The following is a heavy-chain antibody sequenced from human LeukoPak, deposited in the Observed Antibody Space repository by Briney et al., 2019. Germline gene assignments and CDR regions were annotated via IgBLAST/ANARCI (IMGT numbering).Heavy chain of an antibody. J-gene: IGHJ4*02. CDR3: ARGLGYCTSTTCLLSFDY. V-gene: IGHV3-53*01. CDR2: IYIGGST. CDR1: GFTVSTYY. D-gene: IGHD2-2*01. Sequence: GGSLRLSCAASGFTVSTYYMTCGRQAPGKGLECVSVIYIGGSTYYTDSVKGRFTVSRDNSKNTLYLQMNSLRAEDTAMYYCARGLGYCTSTTCLLSFDYWGQGTLVTVSS.